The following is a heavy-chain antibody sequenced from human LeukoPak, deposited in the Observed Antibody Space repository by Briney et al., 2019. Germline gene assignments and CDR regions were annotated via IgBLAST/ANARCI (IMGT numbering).Heavy chain of an antibody. CDR3: ASEAFCAGGSCYLHRVAS. D-gene: IGHD2-15*01. CDR2: IDPTSGGT. CDR1: GYTFTAYY. J-gene: IGHJ4*02. Sequence: ASVKVSCKTSGYTFTAYYLHWVRQAPGQGLEWMGWIDPTSGGTKYAQKFQGRVTITRDTAIGTVYMELRSLIPDDSAVYYCASEAFCAGGSCYLHRVASWGPGTLVTDSS. V-gene: IGHV1-2*02.